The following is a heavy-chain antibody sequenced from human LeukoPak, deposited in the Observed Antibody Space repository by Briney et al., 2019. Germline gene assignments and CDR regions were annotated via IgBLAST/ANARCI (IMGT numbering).Heavy chain of an antibody. V-gene: IGHV4-59*01. J-gene: IGHJ3*02. CDR3: ARSEYSYGADAFDI. CDR1: GGSISSYY. D-gene: IGHD5-18*01. Sequence: PSETLSLTCTVSGGSISSYYWSWIRQPPGKGLEWIGYIYHSGSTNYNPSLKSRVTISLDTSKNQFSLRLSSVTAADTAVYYCARSEYSYGADAFDIWGQGTMVTVSS. CDR2: IYHSGST.